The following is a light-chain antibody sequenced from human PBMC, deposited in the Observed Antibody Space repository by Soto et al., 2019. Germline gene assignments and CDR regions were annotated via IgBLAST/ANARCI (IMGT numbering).Light chain of an antibody. CDR2: DSS. CDR1: QSVNNY. J-gene: IGKJ4*01. Sequence: ETLLTQSPATLSLAPGERASLSCRASQSVNNYLAWYQQRPGQAPRLLIYDSSSRATGIPARFSGSGSGTDFTLTITSLEPEDFAVYYCQQRGSWPLTFGGGTKVEIK. V-gene: IGKV3-11*01. CDR3: QQRGSWPLT.